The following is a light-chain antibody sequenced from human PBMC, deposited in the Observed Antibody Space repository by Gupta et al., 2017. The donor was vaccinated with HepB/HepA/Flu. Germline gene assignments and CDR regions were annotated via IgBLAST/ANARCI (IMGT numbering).Light chain of an antibody. CDR1: SSNIGTNT. Sequence: QSVLTQPPSASGTPGQRVTISCSGSSSNIGTNTANWYQQLPGAAPKVLIYSNDQRPSGVPDRFAGSKSGTSGYLAISGLQSEDDADYYCAEWDDSLNGPVFGGGTKLTVL. V-gene: IGLV1-44*01. CDR3: AEWDDSLNGPV. CDR2: SND. J-gene: IGLJ3*02.